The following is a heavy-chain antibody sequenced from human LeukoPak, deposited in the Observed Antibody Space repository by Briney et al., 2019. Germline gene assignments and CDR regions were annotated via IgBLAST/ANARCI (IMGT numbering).Heavy chain of an antibody. D-gene: IGHD3-3*01. CDR3: ASAGDFGSGFDAFDI. CDR2: ISSSGSTI. V-gene: IGHV3-11*04. CDR1: AFTVSDEY. J-gene: IGHJ3*02. Sequence: GGSLRLSCAASAFTVSDEYRSWLPQAPGKGLVWVSYISSSGSTIYYADSVKGRFTISRYNAKNSLHLQMNSLSAEDTAVYYCASAGDFGSGFDAFDIWGQGTMVTVSS.